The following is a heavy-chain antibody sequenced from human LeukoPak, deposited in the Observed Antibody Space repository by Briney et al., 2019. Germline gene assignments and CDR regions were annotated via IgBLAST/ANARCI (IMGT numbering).Heavy chain of an antibody. D-gene: IGHD3-10*01. V-gene: IGHV1-69*05. CDR1: GGTFSSYA. CDR3: ARGISYYGSGSSKTYWFDP. Sequence: ASVKVSCKASGGTFSSYAISWVRQAPGQGLEWMGGIIPIFGTANYAQKFQGRVTITRNTSISTACMELSSLRSEDTAVYYCARGISYYGSGSSKTYWFDPWGQGTLVTVSS. J-gene: IGHJ5*02. CDR2: IIPIFGTA.